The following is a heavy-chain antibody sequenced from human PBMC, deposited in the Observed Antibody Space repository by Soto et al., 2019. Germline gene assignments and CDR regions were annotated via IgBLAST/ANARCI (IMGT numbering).Heavy chain of an antibody. CDR1: GYTFTSYD. J-gene: IGHJ6*02. CDR2: MNTNSDDT. Sequence: QVQLVQSGAEVKKPGASVQVSCKTSGYTFTSYDINWVRQAPGQGLEWVGWMNTNSDDTRSAQKFRGRLTLTRDKSMRAVYMKLSNLRPDDTGVYYCAREWSAAGHFYGMDVWGQGTTVAVSS. CDR3: AREWSAAGHFYGMDV. V-gene: IGHV1-8*01. D-gene: IGHD6-13*01.